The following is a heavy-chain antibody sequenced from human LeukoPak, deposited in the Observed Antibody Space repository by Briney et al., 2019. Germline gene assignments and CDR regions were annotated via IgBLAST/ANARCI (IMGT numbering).Heavy chain of an antibody. CDR3: ARVAPHRRLSSGWYYFDY. J-gene: IGHJ4*02. CDR1: GYTFTDHY. D-gene: IGHD6-19*01. Sequence: ASVKVSCKASGYTFTDHYMHWVRQAPGQGLEWMGWINPNSGGTNYAQKLQGRVTMTTDTSTSTAYMELRSLRPDDTAVYYCARVAPHRRLSSGWYYFDYWGQGTLVTVSS. CDR2: INPNSGGT. V-gene: IGHV1-2*02.